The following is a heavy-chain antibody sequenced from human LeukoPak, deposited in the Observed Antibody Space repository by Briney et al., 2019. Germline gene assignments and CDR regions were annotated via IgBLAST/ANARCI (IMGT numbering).Heavy chain of an antibody. CDR1: GGSISRYY. V-gene: IGHV4-59*01. CDR3: ARGPVGGTTYNDGDAFDI. Sequence: SEALSLTCTVSGGSISRYYWSWIRQPPGKGLEWIGYIYYSGSTNYNPSLKSRVTISVDTSKNQFSLKLSSVTAADTAVYYCARGPVGGTTYNDGDAFDIWGQGTMVTVSS. CDR2: IYYSGST. D-gene: IGHD1-7*01. J-gene: IGHJ3*02.